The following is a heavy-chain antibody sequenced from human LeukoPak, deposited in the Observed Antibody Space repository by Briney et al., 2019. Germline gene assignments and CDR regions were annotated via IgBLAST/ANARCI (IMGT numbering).Heavy chain of an antibody. V-gene: IGHV3-53*01. Sequence: GGSLRLSCAASGFTVSSNYMSWVRQAPGKGLEWVSVIYSGGSTYYADSVKGRFTISRDNSKNTLYLQMNSPRAENTAVYYCASGIAAADPYYFDYWGQGTLVTVSS. CDR1: GFTVSSNY. CDR2: IYSGGST. CDR3: ASGIAAADPYYFDY. J-gene: IGHJ4*02. D-gene: IGHD6-13*01.